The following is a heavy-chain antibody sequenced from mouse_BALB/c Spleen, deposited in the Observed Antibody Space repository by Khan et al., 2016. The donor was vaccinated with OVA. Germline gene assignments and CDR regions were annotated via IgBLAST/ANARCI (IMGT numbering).Heavy chain of an antibody. CDR1: GFSFTNYG. V-gene: IGHV2-9*02. CDR3: VRETAYYGYYAAMDY. CDR2: IWAGGST. Sequence: QGQPKESGPGLVAPSQSLFITCTVSGFSFTNYGVPPVRQPPGKGLEWLGIIWAGGSTNYNSALMSRVSIRKDNAKSQVFLKMDKLQTAEPAISFCVRETAYYGYYAAMDYWGQGTSVTVSS. J-gene: IGHJ4*01. D-gene: IGHD2-10*01.